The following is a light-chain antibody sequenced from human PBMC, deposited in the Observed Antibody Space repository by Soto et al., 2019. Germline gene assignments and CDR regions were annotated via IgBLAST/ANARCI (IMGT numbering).Light chain of an antibody. CDR2: GAS. CDR3: QEYDNWPPEGT. V-gene: IGKV3-20*01. CDR1: QSVTSNF. J-gene: IGKJ1*01. Sequence: EIVLTQSPGTLSLSPGERATLSCRASQSVTSNFLAWYRQKPGQAPRLLIYGASSRATGIPDRFSGSGSGTDFTLTISRLEPEDFAVYYCQEYDNWPPEGTFGQGTKVEV.